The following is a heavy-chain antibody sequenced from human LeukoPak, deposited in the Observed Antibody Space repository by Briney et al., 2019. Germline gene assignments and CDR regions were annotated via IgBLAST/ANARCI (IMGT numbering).Heavy chain of an antibody. V-gene: IGHV4-34*01. CDR1: GGSFSGYY. CDR3: ARHGASNYCSGGSCYSDVFDY. CDR2: INHSGST. Sequence: SETLSLTCAVYGGSFSGYYWSWIRQPPGKGLEWIGEINHSGSTNYNPSLKSRVTISVDTSKNQFSLKLSSVTAADTAVYYCARHGASNYCSGGSCYSDVFDYWGQGTLVTVSS. D-gene: IGHD2-15*01. J-gene: IGHJ4*02.